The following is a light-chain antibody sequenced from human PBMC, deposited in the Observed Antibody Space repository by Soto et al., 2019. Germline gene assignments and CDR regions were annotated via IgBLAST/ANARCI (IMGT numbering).Light chain of an antibody. CDR3: QQFGSSLYT. CDR2: GAS. Sequence: EIVLTQSPATLSLSPGDRGSLSCRASQSVSDNNLAWYQLRPGQAPRLLIYGASRRATGIPDRFSGSGSGTDFTLTISGLEPEDFAVYYCQQFGSSLYTFGQGTQVDIK. V-gene: IGKV3-20*01. J-gene: IGKJ2*01. CDR1: QSVSDNN.